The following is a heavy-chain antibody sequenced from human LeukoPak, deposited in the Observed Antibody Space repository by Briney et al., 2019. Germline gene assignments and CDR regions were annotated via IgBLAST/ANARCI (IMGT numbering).Heavy chain of an antibody. CDR1: GGSISSYY. D-gene: IGHD1-26*01. CDR2: IYYSGST. Sequence: PSETLSLTCTVSGGSISSYYWSWIRQPPGKGLEWIGYIYYSGSTNYNPSLKSRVSISIDTSKNQFSLKLSSVTAADTAVYYCARQSVKVGAPPFDLWGQGTLVTVSS. V-gene: IGHV4-59*08. J-gene: IGHJ4*02. CDR3: ARQSVKVGAPPFDL.